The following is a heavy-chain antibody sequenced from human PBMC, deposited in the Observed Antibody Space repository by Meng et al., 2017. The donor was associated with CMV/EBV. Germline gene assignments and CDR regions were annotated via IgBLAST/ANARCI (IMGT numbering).Heavy chain of an antibody. D-gene: IGHD4-11*01. CDR2: ISSSGSTI. V-gene: IGHV3-11*01. CDR1: GFTFSDYY. J-gene: IGHJ4*02. CDR3: ARRDDYSNYVLFY. Sequence: GGSLRLSCAASGFTFSDYYMSWIRQAPGKGLEWVSYISSSGSTIYYADSVKGRFTISRDNAKNSLYLQMNSLRAEDTAVYYCARRDDYSNYVLFYWGQGTLVTSPQ.